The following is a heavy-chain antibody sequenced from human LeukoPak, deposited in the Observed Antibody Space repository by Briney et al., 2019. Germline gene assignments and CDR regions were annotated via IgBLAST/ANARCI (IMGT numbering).Heavy chain of an antibody. V-gene: IGHV3-15*01. CDR1: GFTFSSYA. CDR3: TTVGSS. J-gene: IGHJ4*02. CDR2: IKSKTDGETT. Sequence: PGRSLRLSCAASGFTFSSYAMHWVRQAPGKGLEWVGLIKSKTDGETTDYAAPVKGRFTISRDNSKNTLYLQMNSLKTEDTAVYYCTTVGSSWGQGTLVTVSS. D-gene: IGHD6-13*01.